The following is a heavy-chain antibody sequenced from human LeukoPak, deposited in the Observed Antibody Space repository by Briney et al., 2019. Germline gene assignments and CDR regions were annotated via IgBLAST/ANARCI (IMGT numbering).Heavy chain of an antibody. D-gene: IGHD3-10*01. J-gene: IGHJ6*03. CDR1: GYTFTDYY. CDR2: INPHSGGT. CDR3: ARGPSITMVRGGQWYYYMDV. Sequence: WASVKVSCKASGYTFTDYYMHWVRRAPGQGLEWMGWINPHSGGTDRAQKFQGRVTMTRDTSISTAYMELSRLRSDDTAVYYCARGPSITMVRGGQWYYYMDVWGKGTTVTISS. V-gene: IGHV1-2*02.